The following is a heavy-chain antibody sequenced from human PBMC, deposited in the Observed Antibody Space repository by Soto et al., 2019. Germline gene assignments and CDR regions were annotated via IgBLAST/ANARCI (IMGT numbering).Heavy chain of an antibody. CDR1: GFTFSSYA. Sequence: PGGSLRLSCAASGFTFSSYAMSWVRQPPGKGLEWVSAISGSGGSTYYADSVKGRFTISRDNSKNTLYLQMNSLRAEDTAVYYCASRTLYCSGGSCYRGSDNWFVLWGQGTLVTVSS. J-gene: IGHJ5*02. CDR2: ISGSGGST. D-gene: IGHD2-15*01. CDR3: ASRTLYCSGGSCYRGSDNWFVL. V-gene: IGHV3-23*01.